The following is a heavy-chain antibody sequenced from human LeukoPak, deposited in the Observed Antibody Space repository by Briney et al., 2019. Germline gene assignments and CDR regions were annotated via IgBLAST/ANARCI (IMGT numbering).Heavy chain of an antibody. CDR3: AKVGGRKMATINTPFDY. Sequence: GGSLRLSCAASGFTFSSYAMHWVRQAPGKGLEWVAVISYDGSNKYYADSVKGRFTISRDNSKNTLYLQMNSLRAEDTAVYYCAKVGGRKMATINTPFDYWGQGTLVTVSS. V-gene: IGHV3-30-3*01. J-gene: IGHJ4*02. D-gene: IGHD5-24*01. CDR1: GFTFSSYA. CDR2: ISYDGSNK.